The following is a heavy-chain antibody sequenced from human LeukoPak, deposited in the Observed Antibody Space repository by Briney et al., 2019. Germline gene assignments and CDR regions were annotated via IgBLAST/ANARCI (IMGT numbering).Heavy chain of an antibody. V-gene: IGHV4-39*02. J-gene: IGHJ4*02. CDR1: GGSISSSSYY. CDR3: ARDAMIVVDYFDY. CDR2: IYYSGSA. D-gene: IGHD3-22*01. Sequence: SETLSLTCTVSGGSISSSSYYWGWIRQPPGKGLEWIGSIYYSGSAYYNPSLKSRVTISVDPSKNQFSLKLSSVTAADTAVYYCARDAMIVVDYFDYWGQGTLVTVSS.